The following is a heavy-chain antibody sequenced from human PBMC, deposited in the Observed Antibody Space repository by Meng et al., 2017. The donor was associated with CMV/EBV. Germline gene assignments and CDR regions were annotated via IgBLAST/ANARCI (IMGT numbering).Heavy chain of an antibody. J-gene: IGHJ4*02. CDR2: IYHSGST. V-gene: IGHV4-38-2*02. CDR1: GYSISSGYY. Sequence: SETLSLTCTVSGYSISSGYYWGWIRQPPGKGLEWIGSIYHSGSTYYNPSLKSRVTISVDTSKNQFFLKLSSVTAADTAVYYCARVGGSLPDYWGQGTLVTVSS. CDR3: ARVGGSLPDY. D-gene: IGHD1-26*01.